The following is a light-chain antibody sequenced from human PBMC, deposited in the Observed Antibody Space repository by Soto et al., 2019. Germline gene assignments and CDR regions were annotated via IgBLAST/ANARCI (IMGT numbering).Light chain of an antibody. CDR2: AAS. CDR1: QTISSW. V-gene: IGKV1-5*01. J-gene: IGKJ1*01. Sequence: DIQMTQSPSTLSGSVGYRVTITCRASQTISSWLAWYQQKQGKAPKXLIYAASTLQSGVPSRFRGSGSGTEFTITISSLQPDDFETYDGQQSYITPVTFAQGTKVDIK. CDR3: QQSYITPVT.